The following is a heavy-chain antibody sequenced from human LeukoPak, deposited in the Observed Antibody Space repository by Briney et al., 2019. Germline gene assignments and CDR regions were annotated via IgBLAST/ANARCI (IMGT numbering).Heavy chain of an antibody. CDR3: ARDLASSGRYLGAHYYYYMDV. CDR2: INPSGGST. CDR1: GYTFTKSY. Sequence: ASVKVSCKASGYTFTKSYIHWVRQAPGQRLEWMGIINPSGGSTSYAQKFQGRVTMARDVSTSTVYMELSSLRSEDTAVYYCARDLASSGRYLGAHYYYYMDVWGKGTTVTVSS. V-gene: IGHV1-46*01. J-gene: IGHJ6*03. D-gene: IGHD6-19*01.